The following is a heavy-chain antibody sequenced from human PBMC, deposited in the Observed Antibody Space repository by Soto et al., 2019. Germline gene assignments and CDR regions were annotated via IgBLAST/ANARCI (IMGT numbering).Heavy chain of an antibody. CDR1: GGSISSGGYY. CDR3: ARTSRGTGTKSVYFDY. CDR2: IYYSGST. Sequence: SETLSLTCTVSGGSISSGGYYWSWIRQHPGKGLEWIGYIYYSGSTYYNPSLKSRVTISVDTSKNQFSLKLSSVTAADTAVYYCARTSRGTGTKSVYFDYWGQGTLVTVSS. D-gene: IGHD1-7*01. J-gene: IGHJ4*02. V-gene: IGHV4-31*03.